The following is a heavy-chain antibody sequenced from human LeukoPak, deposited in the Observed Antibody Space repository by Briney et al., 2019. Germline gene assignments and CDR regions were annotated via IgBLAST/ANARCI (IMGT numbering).Heavy chain of an antibody. V-gene: IGHV4-34*01. J-gene: IGHJ3*02. CDR1: GGSFSGYY. CDR2: INRSGST. Sequence: SETLSLTCAVYGGSFSGYYWSWIRQPPGKGLEWIGEINRSGSTNYNPSLKSRVTISVDTSKNQFSLKLSSVTAADTAVYYCARQLMITFGGVIRAFDIWGQGTMVTVSS. CDR3: ARQLMITFGGVIRAFDI. D-gene: IGHD3-16*02.